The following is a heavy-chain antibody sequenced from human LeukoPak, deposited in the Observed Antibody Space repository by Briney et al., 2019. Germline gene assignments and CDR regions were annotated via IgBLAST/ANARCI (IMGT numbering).Heavy chain of an antibody. CDR3: ARGDYRYGYNY. V-gene: IGHV4-34*01. Sequence: KPSETLSLTCAVYGGSFSGYYWSWIRQPPGKGLEWIGEINHSGSTNYNPPLKSRVTISVDTSKNQFSLKLNSVTAADTAVYYCARGDYRYGYNYWGRGTLVTVSS. CDR2: INHSGST. J-gene: IGHJ4*02. CDR1: GGSFSGYY. D-gene: IGHD5-18*01.